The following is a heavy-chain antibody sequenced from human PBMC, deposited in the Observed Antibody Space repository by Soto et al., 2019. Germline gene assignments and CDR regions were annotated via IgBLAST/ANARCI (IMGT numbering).Heavy chain of an antibody. CDR3: ATPPQWGWYHFNY. J-gene: IGHJ4*02. CDR1: GYTLSELS. CDR2: FDPEDGET. D-gene: IGHD6-19*01. Sequence: GASVKVSCKVSGYTLSELSMHWVRQAPGKGLEWMGGFDPEDGETIYAQKFQGRVTMTEDTSTDTAYMELSSLRSEDTAVYYCATPPQWGWYHFNYWGQGTLVTVSS. V-gene: IGHV1-24*01.